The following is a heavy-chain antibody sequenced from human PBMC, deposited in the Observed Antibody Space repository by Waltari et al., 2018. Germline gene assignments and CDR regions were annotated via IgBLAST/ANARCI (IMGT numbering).Heavy chain of an antibody. CDR2: IYYSGST. Sequence: QLQLQESGPGLVKPSETLSLTCTVSGGSISSSSYYWGWIRQPPGKGLELIGSIYYSGSTYYNPSLKSRVTISVDTSKNQFSLKLSSVTAADTAVYYCARAKDNYGDYVGYFDYWGQGTLVTVSS. CDR1: GGSISSSSYY. D-gene: IGHD4-17*01. CDR3: ARAKDNYGDYVGYFDY. V-gene: IGHV4-39*07. J-gene: IGHJ4*02.